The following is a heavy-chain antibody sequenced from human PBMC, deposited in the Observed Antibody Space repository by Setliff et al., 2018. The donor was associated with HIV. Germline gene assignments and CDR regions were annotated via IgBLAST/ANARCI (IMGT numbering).Heavy chain of an antibody. CDR3: ARRQSYYDILNGRAFDALDI. CDR2: INHSGST. J-gene: IGHJ3*02. V-gene: IGHV4-34*01. D-gene: IGHD3-9*01. Sequence: SETLSLTCAVYGGSFSGSYWSWIRQPPGKGLEWIGEINHSGSTNYNPSLKSRVTISVDTSKNQFSLKLRFVTAADTAVYSCARRQSYYDILNGRAFDALDIWGQGTKVTVSS. CDR1: GGSFSGSY.